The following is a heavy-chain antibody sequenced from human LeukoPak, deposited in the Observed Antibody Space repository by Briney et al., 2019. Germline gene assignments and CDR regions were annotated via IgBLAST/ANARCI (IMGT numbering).Heavy chain of an antibody. CDR2: ISYDGSNK. CDR1: GSTFSRYA. Sequence: GGSLRLSCAASGSTFSRYAMHWVRQAPGKGLECVAVISYDGSNKYYADSVKGRFTISRDNSKNTLYLQMNSLRAEDTAVYYCAKGSVVVAATPLAYWGQGTLVTVSS. D-gene: IGHD2-15*01. J-gene: IGHJ4*02. CDR3: AKGSVVVAATPLAY. V-gene: IGHV3-30-3*01.